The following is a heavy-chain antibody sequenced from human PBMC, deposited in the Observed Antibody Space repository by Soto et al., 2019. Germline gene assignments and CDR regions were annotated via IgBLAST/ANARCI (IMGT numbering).Heavy chain of an antibody. D-gene: IGHD3-16*01. V-gene: IGHV3-23*01. Sequence: EVQLLDSGGGLVQPGGSLRLSCAASGFTFSNYAMTWVRQGPGKGLEWVSGISGRGGRSYYADSVKGRFTISRDNSKRTLYLQMNSLSAEYTAVYYCAKAYFVWSSEQPYYYDYWGQGTLVTVSS. CDR1: GFTFSNYA. CDR3: AKAYFVWSSEQPYYYDY. CDR2: ISGRGGRS. J-gene: IGHJ4*02.